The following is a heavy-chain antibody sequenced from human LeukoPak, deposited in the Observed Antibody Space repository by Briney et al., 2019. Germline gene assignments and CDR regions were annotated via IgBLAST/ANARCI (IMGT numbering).Heavy chain of an antibody. D-gene: IGHD3-22*01. V-gene: IGHV4-59*12. CDR1: GGSLSSYY. CDR2: IYYSGST. CDR3: ARDRGEYYDSSGFFDY. Sequence: SETLSLTCTVSGGSLSSYYWSWLRQPPGKGLEGIGDIYYSGSTNYNPSLKSRVTISVDTSKNQYSLKLSSVTAADTAVYYCARDRGEYYDSSGFFDYWGQGTLVTVSS. J-gene: IGHJ4*02.